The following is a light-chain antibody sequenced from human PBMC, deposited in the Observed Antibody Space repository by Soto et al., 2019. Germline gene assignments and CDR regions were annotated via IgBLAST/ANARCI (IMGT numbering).Light chain of an antibody. CDR2: GAS. Sequence: EILLTQSQATLSASLLDRITIXCRASQSVSILLAWYQQKPGKAPRLVIYGASTRATGIPARFSGSGSGTEFTLTISSLQSEDFAVYYCQQYNNWPGFGQGTRLEIK. V-gene: IGKV3-15*01. J-gene: IGKJ5*01. CDR1: QSVSIL. CDR3: QQYNNWPG.